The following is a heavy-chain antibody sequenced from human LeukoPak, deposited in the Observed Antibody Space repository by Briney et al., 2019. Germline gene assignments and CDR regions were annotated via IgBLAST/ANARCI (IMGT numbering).Heavy chain of an antibody. CDR1: GYNFDKFG. D-gene: IGHD3-10*01. V-gene: IGHV1-18*01. Sequence: VASVKVSCKASGYNFDKFGIAWVRQAPGQGLEWMGWINTHNGNTKYAQQYQGRVTMTTDTSTSTAYMELRSLRSDDTAVYYCARIYGSGSYFTMDYWGQGTLVTVSS. CDR3: ARIYGSGSYFTMDY. J-gene: IGHJ4*02. CDR2: INTHNGNT.